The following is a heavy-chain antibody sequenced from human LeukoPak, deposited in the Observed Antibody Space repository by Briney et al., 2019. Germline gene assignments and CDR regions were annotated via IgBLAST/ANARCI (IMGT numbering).Heavy chain of an antibody. CDR3: AREGCSGGSCYHNWFDP. J-gene: IGHJ5*02. Sequence: PGGSLRLSCAASGFIFSTYWMSSVRQAPGKGLEWVANINQDGSEKYYVHSVKGRFTISRDNAKNSLYLQMNSMRAEDTAVYYCAREGCSGGSCYHNWFDPWGQGTLVTVSS. D-gene: IGHD2-15*01. CDR1: GFIFSTYW. CDR2: INQDGSEK. V-gene: IGHV3-7*01.